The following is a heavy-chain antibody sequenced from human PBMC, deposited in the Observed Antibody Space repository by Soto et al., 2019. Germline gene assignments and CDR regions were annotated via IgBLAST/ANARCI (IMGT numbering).Heavy chain of an antibody. V-gene: IGHV3-23*01. CDR1: EFTFSSYA. Sequence: EVQLLESGGGLVQPGGSLRLSCAASEFTFSSYAMMWLRQAPGRGLAWVSAINAGCGTTYHADSVKGRFTISSDNSKNTLYLQLNSLRAEDTSVYYCAKEPNGDYVGACDFWGQVTMVTVSS. CDR3: AKEPNGDYVGACDF. D-gene: IGHD4-17*01. CDR2: INAGCGTT. J-gene: IGHJ3*01.